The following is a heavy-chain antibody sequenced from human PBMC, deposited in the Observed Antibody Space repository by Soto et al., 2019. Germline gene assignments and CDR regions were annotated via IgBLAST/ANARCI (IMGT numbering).Heavy chain of an antibody. CDR2: TSYDGSNN. D-gene: IGHD3-16*01. J-gene: IGHJ4*02. V-gene: IGHV3-33*05. CDR1: GFTFRSYV. CDR3: ARWGTTGGLDV. Sequence: QVHLVESGGGVVQPGTSLRLSCVGSGFTFRSYVIHWVRQAPGKGLEWVALTSYDGSNNFYGDSVNGRFTISRDNSRNTVELQMDSLRLEDTALYYCARWGTTGGLDVWGQGTLVSVSS.